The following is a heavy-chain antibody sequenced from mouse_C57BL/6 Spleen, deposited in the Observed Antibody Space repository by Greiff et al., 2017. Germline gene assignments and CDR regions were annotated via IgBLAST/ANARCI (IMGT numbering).Heavy chain of an antibody. CDR1: GYTFTSYW. CDR3: ARWGMVTSHYFDY. J-gene: IGHJ2*01. D-gene: IGHD2-2*01. V-gene: IGHV1-50*01. CDR2: IDPSDSYT. Sequence: QVQLQQPGAELVKPGASVKLSCKASGYTFTSYWMQWVKQRPGQGLEWIGEIDPSDSYTNYNQKFKGKATLTVDTSSSTAYMQLSSLTSEDSAVYYCARWGMVTSHYFDYWGQGTTLTVSS.